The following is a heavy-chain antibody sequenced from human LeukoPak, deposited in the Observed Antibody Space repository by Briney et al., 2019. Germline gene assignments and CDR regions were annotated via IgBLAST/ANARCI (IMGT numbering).Heavy chain of an antibody. Sequence: GGSLRLSCAASGFTFSSYAMSWVRQAPGKGLEWVSAISGSGGSTYYADSVKGRFTIPRDNSKNTLYLQMNSLRAEDTAVYYCAKVLYDSSGYYWDWGQGTPVTVSS. J-gene: IGHJ4*02. V-gene: IGHV3-23*01. CDR3: AKVLYDSSGYYWD. CDR2: ISGSGGST. CDR1: GFTFSSYA. D-gene: IGHD3-22*01.